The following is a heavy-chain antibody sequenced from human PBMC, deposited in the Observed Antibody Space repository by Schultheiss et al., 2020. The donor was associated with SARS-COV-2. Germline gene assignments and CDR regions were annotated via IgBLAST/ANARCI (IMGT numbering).Heavy chain of an antibody. CDR3: ARHGSSYSSGWSHPYNWFDP. Sequence: SENLSLTCTVSGGSISSYYWSWIRQPPGKGLEWIGYIYYSGSTNYNPSLKSRVTISVDTSKNQFSLKLSSVTAADTAVYYCARHGSSYSSGWSHPYNWFDPWGQGTLVTVSS. CDR1: GGSISSYY. CDR2: IYYSGST. D-gene: IGHD6-19*01. J-gene: IGHJ5*02. V-gene: IGHV4-59*08.